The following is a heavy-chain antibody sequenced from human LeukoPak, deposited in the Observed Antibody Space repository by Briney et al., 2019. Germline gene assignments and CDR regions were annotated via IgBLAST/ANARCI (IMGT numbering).Heavy chain of an antibody. Sequence: PGGSLRLSCAASGFTVSSNYMSWVRQAPGKGLEWVSVIYSGGSTYYADSVKGRFTISRDNAKNTLYLQMNSLRAEDTAVHYCASASSHRIAAGGDYWGQGTLVTVSS. D-gene: IGHD6-13*01. V-gene: IGHV3-66*01. CDR2: IYSGGST. J-gene: IGHJ4*02. CDR1: GFTVSSNY. CDR3: ASASSHRIAAGGDY.